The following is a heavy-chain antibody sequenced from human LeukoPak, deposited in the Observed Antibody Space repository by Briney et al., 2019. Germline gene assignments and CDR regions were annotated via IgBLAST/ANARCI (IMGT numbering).Heavy chain of an antibody. Sequence: SETLSLTCTVSGGSISSYYWSWLRQPPGKGLEWIGYIYYSGSTNYNPSLKSRVTISVDTSKNQFSLKLSSVTAADTAVYYCARHFYGDPNFDYWGQGALVTVSS. CDR1: GGSISSYY. CDR2: IYYSGST. D-gene: IGHD4-17*01. CDR3: ARHFYGDPNFDY. J-gene: IGHJ4*02. V-gene: IGHV4-59*08.